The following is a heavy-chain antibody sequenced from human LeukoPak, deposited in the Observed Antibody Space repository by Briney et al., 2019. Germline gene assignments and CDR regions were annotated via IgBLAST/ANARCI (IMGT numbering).Heavy chain of an antibody. CDR3: ARDGDPYYDILTGYYGAFDI. D-gene: IGHD3-9*01. CDR2: IYYSGST. V-gene: IGHV4-59*01. Sequence: PSETLSLTCTVSGGSISSYYWSWIRQPPGKGLEWIGYIYYSGSTNYNPSLKSRVTISGDTSKKQFSLKLSSVTAADTAVYYCARDGDPYYDILTGYYGAFDIWGQGTMVTVSS. CDR1: GGSISSYY. J-gene: IGHJ3*02.